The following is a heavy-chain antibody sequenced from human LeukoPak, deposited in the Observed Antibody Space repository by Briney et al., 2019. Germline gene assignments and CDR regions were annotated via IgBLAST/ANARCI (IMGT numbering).Heavy chain of an antibody. CDR1: VNTFTGYY. Sequence: ASVKVSCKASVNTFTGYYMHWVRQAPGQGLERMGWINPNRGGTNYAQNFQGRVSMTRDTSISTAYMELSSLRFDDTAVYYCARLGSSDIWGQETMVTVSS. CDR2: INPNRGGT. V-gene: IGHV1-2*02. D-gene: IGHD3-16*01. J-gene: IGHJ3*02. CDR3: ARLGSSDI.